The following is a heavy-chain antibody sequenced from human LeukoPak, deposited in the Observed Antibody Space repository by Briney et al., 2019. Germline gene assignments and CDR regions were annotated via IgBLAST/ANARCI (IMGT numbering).Heavy chain of an antibody. CDR2: IYYSGST. CDR3: ARAPRGIRGYSYGYPGY. D-gene: IGHD5-18*01. Sequence: SETLSLTCTVSGGSISSYYWGWIRQPPGKGLEWIGSIYYSGSTYYNPSLKSRVTISVDTSKNQFSLKLSSVTAADTAVYYCARAPRGIRGYSYGYPGYWGQGTLVTVSS. V-gene: IGHV4-39*01. J-gene: IGHJ4*02. CDR1: GGSISSYY.